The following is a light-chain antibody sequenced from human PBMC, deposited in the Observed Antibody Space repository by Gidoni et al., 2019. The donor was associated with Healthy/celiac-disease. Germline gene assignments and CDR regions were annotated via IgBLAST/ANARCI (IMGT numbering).Light chain of an antibody. Sequence: EIVMTHSPATLPVSPGARATLSCRASQSVSSNLAWYQQKPGQAHRHLIYGASTSATGIPARFSGSGSGTECTLTISSLQSEDFAVYYCQQYNNWPRTFGQGTKLEIK. V-gene: IGKV3-15*01. CDR2: GAS. CDR3: QQYNNWPRT. CDR1: QSVSSN. J-gene: IGKJ2*01.